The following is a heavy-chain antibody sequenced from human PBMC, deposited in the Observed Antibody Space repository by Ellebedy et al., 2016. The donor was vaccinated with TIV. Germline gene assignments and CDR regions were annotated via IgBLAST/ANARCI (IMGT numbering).Heavy chain of an antibody. D-gene: IGHD3-22*01. CDR1: SYTFTSSG. CDR3: ARYYYDSSDYFRYNDY. CDR2: ISVYNGDT. V-gene: IGHV1-18*04. J-gene: IGHJ4*02. Sequence: AASVKVSCKASSYTFTSSGLSWVRQAPGQGREWMGYISVYNGDTHYTQKFQGRVTMTTDTSTSTAYMELRSLRSDDTAVYYCARYYYDSSDYFRYNDYWGQGTLVTVSS.